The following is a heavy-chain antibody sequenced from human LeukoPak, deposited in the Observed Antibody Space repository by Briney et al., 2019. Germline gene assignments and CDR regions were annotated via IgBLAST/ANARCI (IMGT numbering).Heavy chain of an antibody. J-gene: IGHJ4*02. CDR3: ATQASVGY. CDR2: INPDGSST. CDR1: GFTFSSYW. V-gene: IGHV3-74*01. D-gene: IGHD1-26*01. Sequence: PGGSLRLSCAASGFTFSSYWMQWVRQAPGKGLVWVSRINPDGSSTTYADSVKGRFTISRDNAKNTLYLQMSSLRAEDTAVYYRATQASVGYWGQGTLVTVSS.